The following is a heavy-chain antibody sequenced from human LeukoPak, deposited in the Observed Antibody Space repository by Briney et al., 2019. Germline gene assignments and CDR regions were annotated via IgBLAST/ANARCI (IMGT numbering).Heavy chain of an antibody. CDR1: GFTFSSYA. V-gene: IGHV3-23*01. CDR2: ISGSGGST. CDR3: AKLPVAGLYFDY. D-gene: IGHD6-19*01. J-gene: IGHJ4*02. Sequence: GGSLRISCAASGFTFSSYATSWVRQAPGKGLEWISAISGSGGSTYYVDSVKGRFTISRDNSKNTLYLQMNSLRVEDTAVYYCAKLPVAGLYFDYWGQGTLVTVSS.